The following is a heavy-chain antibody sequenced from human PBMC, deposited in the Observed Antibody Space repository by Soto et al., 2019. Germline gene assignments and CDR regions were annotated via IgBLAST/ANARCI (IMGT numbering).Heavy chain of an antibody. CDR3: AKAQGGILRDRYFDL. D-gene: IGHD3-10*01. Sequence: EVQLLESGGGLVQPGGSLRLSCAASGFTFSSYAMSWVRQAPGKGLEWVSAISGSGGSTYYADSVKGRFTISRENSKNTLYLQMNSRRAEDTAVYSCAKAQGGILRDRYFDLWGRGTLVTVSS. CDR2: ISGSGGST. CDR1: GFTFSSYA. J-gene: IGHJ2*01. V-gene: IGHV3-23*01.